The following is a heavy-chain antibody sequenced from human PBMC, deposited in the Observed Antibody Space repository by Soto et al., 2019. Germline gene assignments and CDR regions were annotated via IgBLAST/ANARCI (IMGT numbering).Heavy chain of an antibody. D-gene: IGHD1-26*01. CDR3: ARHRSGSYSVDY. Sequence: SETLSLTCTVSGGSISSYYWSWIRQPPGKGLEWIGYIYYSGSTNYNPSLKSRVTISVDTSKNQFSLKLSSLTAADTAVYYCARHRSGSYSVDYWGQGTLVTVSS. CDR1: GGSISSYY. CDR2: IYYSGST. V-gene: IGHV4-59*08. J-gene: IGHJ4*02.